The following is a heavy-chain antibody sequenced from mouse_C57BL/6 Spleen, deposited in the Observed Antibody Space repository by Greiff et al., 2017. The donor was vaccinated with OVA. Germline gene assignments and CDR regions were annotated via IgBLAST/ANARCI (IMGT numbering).Heavy chain of an antibody. CDR2: IYPGNGDT. D-gene: IGHD6-1*01. V-gene: IGHV1-80*01. Sequence: QVQLQQSGAELVKPGASVKISCKASGYAFSDYWMNWVKQRPGKGLEWIGQIYPGNGDTNYTGKFKGKATLTADKSSSTAYLQLSSLTSEDSAVYFCARSSGEDYWGQGTTLTVSS. J-gene: IGHJ2*01. CDR3: ARSSGEDY. CDR1: GYAFSDYW.